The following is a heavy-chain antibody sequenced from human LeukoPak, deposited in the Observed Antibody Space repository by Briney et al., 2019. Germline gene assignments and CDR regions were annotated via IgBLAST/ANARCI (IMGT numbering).Heavy chain of an antibody. CDR1: GFTFSSYA. V-gene: IGHV3-23*01. CDR3: AKHYGSGTYYNYLDY. D-gene: IGHD3-10*01. Sequence: RGGSLRLSCAASGFTFSSYAMSWVRRAPGKGLEWVSAINSNGGGTFYADSVKGQFTSSRDNSQNTLYLQMNSLRAEDTAIYYCAKHYGSGTYYNYLDYWGQGTLVTVSS. J-gene: IGHJ4*02. CDR2: INSNGGGT.